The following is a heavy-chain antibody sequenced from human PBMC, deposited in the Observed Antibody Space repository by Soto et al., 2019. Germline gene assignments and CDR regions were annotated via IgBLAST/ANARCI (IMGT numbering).Heavy chain of an antibody. J-gene: IGHJ3*02. CDR3: ASENYDYIWGSYRDAFDI. D-gene: IGHD3-16*01. CDR2: IYHSGST. CDR1: SGSISSSNW. V-gene: IGHV4-4*02. Sequence: QVQLQESGPGLVKPSGTLSLTCAVSSGSISSSNWWSWVRQPPGKGLEWIGEIYHSGSTNYNPSLKSGVTMSVDKSKNQFTLKVSSVTAADTAVYYCASENYDYIWGSYRDAFDIWVQGTMVTVSS.